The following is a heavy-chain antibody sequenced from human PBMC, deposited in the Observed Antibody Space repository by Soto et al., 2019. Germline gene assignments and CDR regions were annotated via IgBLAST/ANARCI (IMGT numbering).Heavy chain of an antibody. CDR3: ARDHARQNWFDP. Sequence: SETLSLTCAVSGGSISSGGYPWSWIRQPPGKGLEWIGYIYHSGSTYYNPSLKSRVTISVDRSKNQFSLKLSSVTAADTAVYYCARDHARQNWFDPWGQGTLVTVSS. V-gene: IGHV4-30-2*01. CDR2: IYHSGST. J-gene: IGHJ5*02. CDR1: GGSISSGGYP.